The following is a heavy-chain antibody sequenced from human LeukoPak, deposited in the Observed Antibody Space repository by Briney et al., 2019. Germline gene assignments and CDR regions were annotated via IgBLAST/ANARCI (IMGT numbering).Heavy chain of an antibody. CDR3: AKNARKGTGGSNLWFFDS. Sequence: GGSLRLSCAGSGFTFDDYAMHWVRQAPGKGLEWVAGVGWHSVAIGYSDSVRGRFTISRDNAENSLHLQMNSLRGEDTAFYYCAKNARKGTGGSNLWFFDSWGQGTLVTVS. D-gene: IGHD1-14*01. CDR1: GFTFDDYA. CDR2: VGWHSVAI. J-gene: IGHJ4*02. V-gene: IGHV3-9*01.